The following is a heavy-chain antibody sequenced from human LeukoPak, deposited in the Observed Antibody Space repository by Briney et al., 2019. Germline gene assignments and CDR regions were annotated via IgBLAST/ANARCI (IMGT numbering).Heavy chain of an antibody. J-gene: IGHJ4*02. V-gene: IGHV3-48*02. Sequence: GGSLRLSCAASGFAFSGHGMNWVRPAPGKGLEWVSHICSSSSNIYSADFVKGRFSISRDNAKNSVYLQMNSLRDEDTAVYYCVSQYCSGGSCFSHWGQGTLVTVSS. CDR2: ICSSSSNI. CDR3: VSQYCSGGSCFSH. CDR1: GFAFSGHG. D-gene: IGHD2-15*01.